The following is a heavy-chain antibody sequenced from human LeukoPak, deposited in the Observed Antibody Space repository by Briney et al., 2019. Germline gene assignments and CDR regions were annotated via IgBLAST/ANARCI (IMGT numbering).Heavy chain of an antibody. CDR3: TRSSVDQWPVFTY. CDR2: TYYRGST. V-gene: IGHV4-59*08. CDR1: GGSLSSSY. D-gene: IGHD6-19*01. J-gene: IGHJ4*02. Sequence: SETLSLTCTVSGGSLSSSYWSWVRQRPGKGLEWIGYTYYRGSTNYNPSLKRRVTISVDSSKNQFSLKLSSVTAADTSVYYCTRSSVDQWPVFTYWGQGTLVTVSS.